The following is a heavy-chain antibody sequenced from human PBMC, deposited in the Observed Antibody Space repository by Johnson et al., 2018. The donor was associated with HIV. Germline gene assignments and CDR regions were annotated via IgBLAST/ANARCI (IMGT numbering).Heavy chain of an antibody. CDR3: ARGGTYNWSPDRIGNAFDI. D-gene: IGHD1-20*01. Sequence: QVQVVESGGDLVKPGGSLRVSCLASGFVFSDSHMSWIRPAPGKGLEWISYISSGGSSIYYADSVRGRFTISRDNAKKSLFLQLSRLRAGDTGVYYCARGGTYNWSPDRIGNAFDIWGQGTTVTVSS. CDR2: ISSGGSSI. CDR1: GFVFSDSH. V-gene: IGHV3-11*04. J-gene: IGHJ3*02.